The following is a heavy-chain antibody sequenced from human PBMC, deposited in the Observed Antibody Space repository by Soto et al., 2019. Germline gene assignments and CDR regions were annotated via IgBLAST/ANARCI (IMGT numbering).Heavy chain of an antibody. CDR3: AKVWGEDGYCTRTSCLYYFHH. J-gene: IGHJ4*02. D-gene: IGHD2-2*03. Sequence: EVQLLESGGGLVQPGGSLRLSCEASGCTFSTSAMSWVLHAPWKGLDWVSTISDSGSTYYADSVKGRFTISRDNSKNTLYLQMNSLRAEDTAIYYCAKVWGEDGYCTRTSCLYYFHHWGQGVLVTVSS. CDR1: GCTFSTSA. V-gene: IGHV3-23*01. CDR2: ISDSGST.